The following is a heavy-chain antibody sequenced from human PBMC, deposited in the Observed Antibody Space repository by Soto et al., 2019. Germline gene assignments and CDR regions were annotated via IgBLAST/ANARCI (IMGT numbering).Heavy chain of an antibody. CDR1: GYSFGLYW. CDR2: IDPSDGYT. J-gene: IGHJ6*02. Sequence: PGESLKISCKGSGYSFGLYWIAWVRQMPVKGLEWMGRIDPSDGYTNYSPSFRGHVTISVDTSISTAYLQWSNLKASDTAMYYCASSPRGYCSSTSCRELGNYYGMDVWGQGTTVTVSS. V-gene: IGHV5-10-1*01. CDR3: ASSPRGYCSSTSCRELGNYYGMDV. D-gene: IGHD2-2*01.